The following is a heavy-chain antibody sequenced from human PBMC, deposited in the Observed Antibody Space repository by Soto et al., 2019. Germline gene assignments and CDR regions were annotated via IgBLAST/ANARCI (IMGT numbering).Heavy chain of an antibody. CDR3: ARDRAEYSSSSKGEGWFDP. Sequence: SQTLSLTCAISGGSVSSNTAAWNWIRSSPSRGLEWLGRTYYRSNWRHDYAVSVKSRITVNPDTSKNHFSLQLNSVTAADTAVYYCARDRAEYSSSSKGEGWFDPWGQGTLVTVSS. D-gene: IGHD6-6*01. CDR1: GGSVSSNTAA. CDR2: TYYRSNWRH. J-gene: IGHJ5*02. V-gene: IGHV6-1*01.